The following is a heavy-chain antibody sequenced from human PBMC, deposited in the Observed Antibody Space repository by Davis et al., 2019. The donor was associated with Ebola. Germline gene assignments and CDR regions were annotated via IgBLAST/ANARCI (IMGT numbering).Heavy chain of an antibody. CDR1: GFTFSSYW. Sequence: GESLKISCAASGFTFSSYWMHWVRQAPGKGLVWVSRINSDGSSTSYADSVKGRFTISRDNAKNSLYLQMNSLRAEDTAVYYCARDGHTYYYDSSQNGMDVWGQGTTVTVSS. J-gene: IGHJ6*02. CDR3: ARDGHTYYYDSSQNGMDV. V-gene: IGHV3-74*01. CDR2: INSDGSST. D-gene: IGHD3-22*01.